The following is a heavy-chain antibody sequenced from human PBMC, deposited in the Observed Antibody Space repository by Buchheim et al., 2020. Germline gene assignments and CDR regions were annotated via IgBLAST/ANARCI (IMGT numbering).Heavy chain of an antibody. J-gene: IGHJ4*02. D-gene: IGHD4-17*01. CDR3: ARVTTGTTGPFDY. V-gene: IGHV3-74*01. CDR2: INSDGSST. Sequence: EVQLVESGGGLVQPGGSLRLSCAASGFTFSAHWMHWVRQAPGKGLVWVSRINSDGSSTNYADSVKGRFTISRGNAKNTLYLQMNSLRAEDTAVYYCARVTTGTTGPFDYWGQGTL. CDR1: GFTFSAHW.